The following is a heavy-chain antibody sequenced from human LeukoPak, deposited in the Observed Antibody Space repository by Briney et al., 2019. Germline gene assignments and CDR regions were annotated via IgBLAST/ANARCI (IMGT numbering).Heavy chain of an antibody. D-gene: IGHD3-10*01. CDR3: ARSMIRGVNYYFDY. J-gene: IGHJ4*02. V-gene: IGHV1-46*01. CDR2: INPSGGST. CDR1: GYTFTSYY. Sequence: ASVKVSCKASGYTFTSYYMHWVRQAPGQGLEWMGIINPSGGSTSYAQKFQGRVTMTSHTSSSTVYMELSSLSSEDTAMYYCARSMIRGVNYYFDYWGQGTLVTVSS.